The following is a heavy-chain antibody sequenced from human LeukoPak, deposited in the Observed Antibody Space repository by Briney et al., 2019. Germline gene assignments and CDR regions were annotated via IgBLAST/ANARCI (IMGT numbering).Heavy chain of an antibody. CDR1: GFTFSSYS. CDR2: ISSSSSYI. V-gene: IGHV3-21*01. D-gene: IGHD3-10*01. CDR3: ARDYGSGSSQYYFDY. J-gene: IGHJ4*02. Sequence: GGSLRLSCAASGFTFSSYSMNWVRQAPGKGLEWVSSISSSSSYIYYADSVKGRFTISRDNAKNSLYLQMNSLRVEDTAVYYCARDYGSGSSQYYFDYWGQGTLVTVSS.